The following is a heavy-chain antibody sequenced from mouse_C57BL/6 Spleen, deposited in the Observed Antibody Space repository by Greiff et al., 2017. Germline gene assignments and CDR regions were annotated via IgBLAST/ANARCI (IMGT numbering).Heavy chain of an antibody. CDR3: ARAYYSNSRGAMDD. J-gene: IGHJ4*01. CDR1: GYTFTSYG. Sequence: QVQLKESGAELARPGASVKLSCKASGYTFTSYGISWVKQRTGQGLEWIGEIYPRSGNTYYNEKFKGKATLTADKSSSTAYMELRSLTSEDSAVYFCARAYYSNSRGAMDDWGQGTSVTVSS. D-gene: IGHD2-5*01. CDR2: IYPRSGNT. V-gene: IGHV1-81*01.